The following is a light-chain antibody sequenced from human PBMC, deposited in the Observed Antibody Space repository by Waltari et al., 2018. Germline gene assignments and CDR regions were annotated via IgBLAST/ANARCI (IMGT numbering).Light chain of an antibody. Sequence: IVMTQSPATLSMSPGERVIFPCSASQSVSNNLAWFQQKPGQAPRLLIYDASTRTTGVPVRFSGSGSGTEFTLTISSLQSEDFAVYYCQQYSEWPRTFGQGTKVEI. V-gene: IGKV3-15*01. J-gene: IGKJ1*01. CDR3: QQYSEWPRT. CDR1: QSVSNN. CDR2: DAS.